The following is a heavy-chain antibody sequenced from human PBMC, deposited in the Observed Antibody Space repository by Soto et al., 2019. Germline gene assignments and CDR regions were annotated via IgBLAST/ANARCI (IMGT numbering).Heavy chain of an antibody. J-gene: IGHJ5*02. CDR3: ARDGALRYSGSDWFGP. V-gene: IGHV4-31*01. CDR2: IHYSGST. D-gene: IGHD5-12*01. Sequence: QVKLQESGPGLLKPSQTLSLTCSVSGDPISSGGYYWNWIRQHPGKGLEWIGSIHYSGSTYYNQSLESLVTKSVDTSKNQLSLQLSSVTAGDTAMYYWARDGALRYSGSDWFGPWGQVNLGTVSS. CDR1: GDPISSGGYY.